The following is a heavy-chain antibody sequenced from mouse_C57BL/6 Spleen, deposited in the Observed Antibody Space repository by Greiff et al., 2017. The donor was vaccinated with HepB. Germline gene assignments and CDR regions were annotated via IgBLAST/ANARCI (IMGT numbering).Heavy chain of an antibody. CDR2: ISSGGSYT. CDR3: ARQPGGFDY. CDR1: GFTFSSYG. Sequence: EVKVVESGGDLVKPGGSLKLSCAASGFTFSSYGMSWVRQTPDKRLEWVATISSGGSYTYYPDSVKGRFTISRDNAKNTLYLQMSSLKSEDTAMYYCARQPGGFDYWGQGTTLTVSS. J-gene: IGHJ2*01. V-gene: IGHV5-6*01.